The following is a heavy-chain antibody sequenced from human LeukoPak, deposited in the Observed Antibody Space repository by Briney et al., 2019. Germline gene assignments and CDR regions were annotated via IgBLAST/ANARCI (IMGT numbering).Heavy chain of an antibody. J-gene: IGHJ5*02. CDR3: GRAPLAAGRRLDP. CDR2: INHSGST. CDR1: GGSFSGYY. D-gene: IGHD6-13*01. Sequence: SETLSLTCAVYGGSFSGYYWSWIRQPPGKGLEWIGEINHSGSTNYNPSLKSRVTISVDTSKNQFSLKLSSVAAADTAVYYCGRAPLAAGRRLDPGGQGTLVTVS. V-gene: IGHV4-34*01.